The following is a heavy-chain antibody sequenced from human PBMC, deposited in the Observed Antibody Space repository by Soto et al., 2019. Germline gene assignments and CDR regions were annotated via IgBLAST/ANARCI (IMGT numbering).Heavy chain of an antibody. J-gene: IGHJ4*02. Sequence: QVQLQQWGAGLLKPSETLSLTCAVYGGSFSGYYWSWIRQPPGKGLEWIGEINHSGSTNYNPSLKIRVTISVDTSKTQFSLKLSSVTAADTAVYYCARAFGDFDYWGQGTLVTVSS. CDR3: ARAFGDFDY. CDR1: GGSFSGYY. CDR2: INHSGST. D-gene: IGHD3-10*01. V-gene: IGHV4-34*01.